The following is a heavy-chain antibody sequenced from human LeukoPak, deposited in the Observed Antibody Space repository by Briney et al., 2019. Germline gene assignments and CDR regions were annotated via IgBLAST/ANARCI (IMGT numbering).Heavy chain of an antibody. CDR2: LYTSGST. V-gene: IGHV4-4*07. J-gene: IGHJ4*02. CDR1: DGSISSYY. D-gene: IGHD6-19*01. Sequence: SETLSLTCTVSDGSISSYYWSWIRQPAGKGLEWIGRLYTSGSTNYNPSLKSRVTMSVDTSKNQFSLELSSVTAADTAVYYCACSSSGWFWNYWGQGTLVTVSS. CDR3: ACSSSGWFWNY.